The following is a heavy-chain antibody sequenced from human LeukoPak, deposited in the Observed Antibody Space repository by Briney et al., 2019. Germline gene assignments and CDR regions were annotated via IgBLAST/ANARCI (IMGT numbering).Heavy chain of an antibody. CDR2: ISAYNGNT. J-gene: IGHJ3*02. D-gene: IGHD4-11*01. CDR3: ARHTVTADAFDI. V-gene: IGHV1-18*01. Sequence: ASVKVSCKASGYTFTSYGISWVRQAPGQGLEWMGWISAYNGNTNYAQKLQGRVTMTTDTSTSTVYMELRSLRSDDTAVYYCARHTVTADAFDIWGQGTMVTVSS. CDR1: GYTFTSYG.